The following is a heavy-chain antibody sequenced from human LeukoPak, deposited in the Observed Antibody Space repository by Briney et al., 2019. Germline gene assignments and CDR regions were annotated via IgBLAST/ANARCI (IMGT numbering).Heavy chain of an antibody. CDR2: IYYSGST. CDR1: GFSISSGYY. Sequence: PSETLSLNCTVSGFSISSGYYWGWIRQPPGKGLEWIGSIYYSGSTYYNPSLKSRVTISVDTSKNQFSLKLSSVTAADTAVYYCARQPPVPAAIFHFDYWGQGTLVTVSS. CDR3: ARQPPVPAAIFHFDY. D-gene: IGHD2-2*02. J-gene: IGHJ4*02. V-gene: IGHV4-38-2*02.